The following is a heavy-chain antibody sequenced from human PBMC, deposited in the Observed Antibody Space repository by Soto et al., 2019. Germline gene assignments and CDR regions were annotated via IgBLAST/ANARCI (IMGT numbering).Heavy chain of an antibody. V-gene: IGHV4-4*02. D-gene: IGHD2-8*02. CDR1: GASIGSGGW. Sequence: QVHLQESGPGLVKPSETLSLTCAVSGASIGSGGWWRWVRQPPGKGLEWMAEVFHGENTNYSPSLKSRVTKSVDKSQNQFSLNVYSVTAADTAVYYCARHEGWTGPDQWGQGTLVTVSS. CDR3: ARHEGWTGPDQ. CDR2: VFHGENT. J-gene: IGHJ5*02.